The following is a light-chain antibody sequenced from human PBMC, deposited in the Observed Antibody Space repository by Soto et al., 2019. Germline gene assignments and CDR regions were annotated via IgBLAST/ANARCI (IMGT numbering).Light chain of an antibody. V-gene: IGLV2-14*01. CDR3: SSYTATVPHV. Sequence: QSALTQPASVSGSPGQSITISCTGTSSDVGGYNYVSWYQQHPGKVPKLMIYEVNTRPSGVSNRFSGSKSGNTASLTISGLQADDEADYYCSSYTATVPHVFGTGTKVTVL. CDR1: SSDVGGYNY. CDR2: EVN. J-gene: IGLJ1*01.